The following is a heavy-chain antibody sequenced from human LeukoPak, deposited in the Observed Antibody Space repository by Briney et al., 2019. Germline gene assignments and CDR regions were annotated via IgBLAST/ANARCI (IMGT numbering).Heavy chain of an antibody. CDR3: ASGYREGAFDI. V-gene: IGHV1-69*06. D-gene: IGHD5-18*01. J-gene: IGHJ3*02. Sequence: ASVKVSCKASGYTFNAYYMHWVRQAPGQGLEWMGGIIPIFGTANYAQKFQGRVTITADKSTSTAYMELSSLRSEDTAVYYCASGYREGAFDIWGQGTMVTVSS. CDR2: IIPIFGTA. CDR1: GYTFNAYY.